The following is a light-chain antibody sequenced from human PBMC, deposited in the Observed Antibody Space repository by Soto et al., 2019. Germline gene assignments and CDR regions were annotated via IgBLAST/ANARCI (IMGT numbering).Light chain of an antibody. CDR3: QQHGSSPWT. J-gene: IGKJ1*01. CDR1: QSVTSSY. V-gene: IGKV3-20*01. CDR2: GAS. Sequence: EIVLTQSPGALSLSPGERATLSGRASQSVTSSYLAWYQQKPGQAPRLLIYGASSRATGIPDRFSGSGSGTDFTLTIGSLEPEDFAVYYCQQHGSSPWTFGQGTKVEIK.